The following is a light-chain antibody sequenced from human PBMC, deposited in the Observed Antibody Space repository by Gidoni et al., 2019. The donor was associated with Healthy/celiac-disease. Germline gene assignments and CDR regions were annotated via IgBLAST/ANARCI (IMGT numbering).Light chain of an antibody. CDR3: QQYYSTPLT. CDR2: WAS. CDR1: QSVLYSSNNKNY. J-gene: IGKJ4*01. Sequence: DIVIPQSPDSLAVSLGERATINCKSSQSVLYSSNNKNYLAWYQQKPGQPPKLLIYWASTRESGVPDRFSGSGSGTDFTLTISSLQAEDVAGYYCQQYYSTPLTFGGXTKVEIK. V-gene: IGKV4-1*01.